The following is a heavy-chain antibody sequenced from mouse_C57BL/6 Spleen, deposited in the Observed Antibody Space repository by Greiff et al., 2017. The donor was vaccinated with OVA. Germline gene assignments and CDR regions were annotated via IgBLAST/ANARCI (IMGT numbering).Heavy chain of an antibody. CDR2: IYPRSGNN. CDR3: ARRYYGSSYEDYFDY. CDR1: GYTFTSYG. D-gene: IGHD1-1*01. Sequence: QVQLQQSGAELARPGASVKLSCKASGYTFTSYGISWVKQRTGQGLEWIGEIYPRSGNNYYNEKFKGKATLTADKSSSTAYMELRSLTSEDSAVYFCARRYYGSSYEDYFDYWGQGTTLTVSS. V-gene: IGHV1-81*01. J-gene: IGHJ2*01.